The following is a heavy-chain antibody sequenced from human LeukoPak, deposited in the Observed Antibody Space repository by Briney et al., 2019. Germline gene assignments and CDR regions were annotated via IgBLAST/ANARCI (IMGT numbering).Heavy chain of an antibody. D-gene: IGHD3-10*01. Sequence: ASETLSLTCTVSGGSISSSYWSWIRQPPGKGLEWIGNIFYSGSTYYSPSPKSRVTISLDTSRNQFSLKLNSVTAADTAVYYCAKSNGYGLVDIWGQGTMVTVSS. CDR3: AKSNGYGLVDI. CDR1: GGSISSSY. J-gene: IGHJ3*02. CDR2: IFYSGST. V-gene: IGHV4-59*12.